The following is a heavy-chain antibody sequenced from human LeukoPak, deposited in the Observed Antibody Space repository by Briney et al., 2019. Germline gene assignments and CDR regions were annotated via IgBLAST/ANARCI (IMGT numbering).Heavy chain of an antibody. D-gene: IGHD5-12*01. CDR3: ARGGIYSGYDSAGY. CDR1: GFTFSSYA. CDR2: ISYDGSNK. V-gene: IGHV3-30*04. J-gene: IGHJ4*02. Sequence: GGSLRLSCAASGFTFSSYAMHWVRQAPGKGLEWVAVISYDGSNKYYADSVKGRFTISRDNSKNTLYLQMNSLRAEDTAVYYCARGGIYSGYDSAGYWGQGTLVSVSS.